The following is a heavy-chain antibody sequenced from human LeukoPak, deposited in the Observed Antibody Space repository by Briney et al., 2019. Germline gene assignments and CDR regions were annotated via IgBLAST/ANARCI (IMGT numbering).Heavy chain of an antibody. D-gene: IGHD4-17*01. CDR3: AAEIPDYGDYVPLHY. J-gene: IGHJ4*02. Sequence: SVKVSCKASGFTFTSSAVQWVRQARGQRLEWIGWIVVGSGNTNYAQKFQERVAITRDMSTSTAYMELSSLRSEDTAVYYCAAEIPDYGDYVPLHYWGQGTLVTVSS. V-gene: IGHV1-58*01. CDR1: GFTFTSSA. CDR2: IVVGSGNT.